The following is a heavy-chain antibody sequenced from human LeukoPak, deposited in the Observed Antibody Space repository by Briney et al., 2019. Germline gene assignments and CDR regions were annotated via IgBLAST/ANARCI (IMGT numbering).Heavy chain of an antibody. CDR2: INPNSGGT. V-gene: IGHV1-2*02. CDR3: ARDPPAAGSTEFDF. D-gene: IGHD6-13*01. CDR1: GYTFTGYY. J-gene: IGHJ4*02. Sequence: ASVKVSCKASGYTFTGYYMHWVRQAPGQGLEWMGWINPNSGGTNYAQKFQGRVTVTRDTSISAAYMELGRLTSDDTAVYYCARDPPAAGSTEFDFWGQGTLVTVSS.